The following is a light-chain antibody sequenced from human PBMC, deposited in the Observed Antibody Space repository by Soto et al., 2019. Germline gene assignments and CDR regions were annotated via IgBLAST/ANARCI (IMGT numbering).Light chain of an antibody. CDR2: GAS. CDR3: QQYDTSPLT. Sequence: EIVLTQSPGTLSLSPGERVTLSCRASPSVTSSNLAWYQQKPGQDHSLLISGASTRATGIPDRFIGSGAGTDFTLTISRLEPEDFAVYYCQQYDTSPLTFGGGTKVEI. V-gene: IGKV3-20*01. J-gene: IGKJ4*01. CDR1: PSVTSSN.